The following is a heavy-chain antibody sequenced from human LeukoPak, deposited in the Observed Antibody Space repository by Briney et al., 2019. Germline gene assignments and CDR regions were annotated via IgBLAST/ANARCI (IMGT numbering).Heavy chain of an antibody. Sequence: KPSETLSLTCAVYGGSFSGYYWSWIRQPPGKGLEWIGEINHSGSTNYNPSLKSRVTISVDTSKNQFSLKLSSVTAADMAVYYCARGRITIFGVVIRRPNAFDIWGQGTMVTVSS. CDR1: GGSFSGYY. J-gene: IGHJ3*02. CDR2: INHSGST. D-gene: IGHD3-3*01. V-gene: IGHV4-34*01. CDR3: ARGRITIFGVVIRRPNAFDI.